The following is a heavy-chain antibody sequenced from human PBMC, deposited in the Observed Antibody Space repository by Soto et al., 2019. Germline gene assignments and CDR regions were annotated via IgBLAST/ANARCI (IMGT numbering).Heavy chain of an antibody. CDR3: ASICGGGSCYSPLPHRDV. CDR1: GGTFSSYA. Sequence: QVQLVQSGAEVKKPGSSVKVSCKASGGTFSSYAISWVRQAPGQGLEWMGGIIPIFGTANYAQKFQGRVTSTADEATRTAYMELSSLRSEDTAVYYCASICGGGSCYSPLPHRDVWGQGTAVTVSS. V-gene: IGHV1-69*12. D-gene: IGHD2-15*01. CDR2: IIPIFGTA. J-gene: IGHJ6*02.